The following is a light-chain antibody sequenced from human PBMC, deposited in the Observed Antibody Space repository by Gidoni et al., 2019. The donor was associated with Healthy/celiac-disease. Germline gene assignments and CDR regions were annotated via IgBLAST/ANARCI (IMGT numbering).Light chain of an antibody. CDR2: AAS. CDR3: QQANSFPLT. J-gene: IGKJ4*01. CDR1: QDISTW. Sequence: DIQMTQSPSSVSASVGDRVTITCRASQDISTWLDWYQQKPGKAPKLLIYAASSLQSGVPSRFSGSGSGTDFTLTISSLQPEDFAIYYCQQANSFPLTFGGGTKVEIK. V-gene: IGKV1-12*01.